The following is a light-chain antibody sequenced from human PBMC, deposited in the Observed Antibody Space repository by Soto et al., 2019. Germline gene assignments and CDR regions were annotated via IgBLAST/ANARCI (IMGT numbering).Light chain of an antibody. CDR3: QQYGSSGT. Sequence: EIVLTQSPGTLSLSPGEGATLSCRASQSLSSSYLAWYHQKPGQAPRLLIYGASSRATGIPDRFSGSGSGTDFTLTISRLEPKDFAVYYCQQYGSSGTFGQGTKVDI. J-gene: IGKJ1*01. V-gene: IGKV3-20*01. CDR1: QSLSSSY. CDR2: GAS.